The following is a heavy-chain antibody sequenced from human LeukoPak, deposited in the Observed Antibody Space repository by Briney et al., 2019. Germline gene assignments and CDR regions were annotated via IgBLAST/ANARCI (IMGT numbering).Heavy chain of an antibody. J-gene: IGHJ6*03. CDR1: GGTFSSYA. D-gene: IGHD3-16*01. CDR3: ARGLGDYYYYMDV. V-gene: IGHV1-69*13. Sequence: SVKVSCKASGGTFSSYAISWVRQAPGQGLEWMGGIIPMFGTANYAQKFQGRVTITADESTSTAYMELSSLRSEDTAVYYCARGLGDYYYYMDVWGKGTTVTISS. CDR2: IIPMFGTA.